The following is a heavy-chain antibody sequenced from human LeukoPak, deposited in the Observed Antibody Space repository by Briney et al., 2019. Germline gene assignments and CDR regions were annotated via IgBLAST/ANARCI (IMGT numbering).Heavy chain of an antibody. Sequence: SETLSLTCAVSGGSTSSSTYHRGWIRQPPGKGLEWIGSIYYSGSTYYNPSLKSRVTISVDTSKNQFSLKLSSVTAADTAVYYCARDGFVVPAAEYYYYMDVWGKGTTVTVSS. CDR2: IYYSGST. V-gene: IGHV4-39*02. D-gene: IGHD2-2*01. CDR3: ARDGFVVPAAEYYYYMDV. J-gene: IGHJ6*03. CDR1: GGSTSSSTYH.